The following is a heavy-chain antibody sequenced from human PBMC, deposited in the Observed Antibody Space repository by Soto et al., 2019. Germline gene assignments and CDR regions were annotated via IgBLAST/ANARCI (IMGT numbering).Heavy chain of an antibody. CDR3: ARTLYGDNVDY. Sequence: GSLRLSCAASGFTFSSYGMHWVRQASGKGLEWVGRIRSKANSYATTYAASVKGRFTISRDDSKNTAYLQMNSLKTEDTAVYYCARTLYGDNVDYWGQGTLVTVSS. CDR2: IRSKANSYAT. D-gene: IGHD4-17*01. J-gene: IGHJ4*02. CDR1: GFTFSSYG. V-gene: IGHV3-73*01.